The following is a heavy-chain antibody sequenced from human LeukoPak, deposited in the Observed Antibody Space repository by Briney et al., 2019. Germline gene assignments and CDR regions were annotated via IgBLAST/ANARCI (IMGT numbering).Heavy chain of an antibody. CDR3: ARDDFGDYVIDY. J-gene: IGHJ4*02. V-gene: IGHV3-48*02. CDR2: ISSDSSAI. Sequence: GGSLRLSCAASGFTFSGYTMNWVRQAPGKGLEWISFISSDSSAIHYADSVKGRFTISRDNAKNSLYLHMNSLRDEDTAVYYCARDDFGDYVIDYWGQGTLVTVSS. D-gene: IGHD4-17*01. CDR1: GFTFSGYT.